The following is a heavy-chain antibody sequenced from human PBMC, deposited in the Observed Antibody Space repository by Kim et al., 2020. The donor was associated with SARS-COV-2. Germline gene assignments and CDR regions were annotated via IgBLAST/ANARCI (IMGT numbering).Heavy chain of an antibody. D-gene: IGHD2-15*01. V-gene: IGHV4-39*01. J-gene: IGHJ4*02. CDR3: GRHKLRGGYYFDN. Sequence: YYNPSLRSRVTISADTSKNRFSLNLRSVSAADTTVYYCGRHKLRGGYYFDNWGQGTLVTVSS.